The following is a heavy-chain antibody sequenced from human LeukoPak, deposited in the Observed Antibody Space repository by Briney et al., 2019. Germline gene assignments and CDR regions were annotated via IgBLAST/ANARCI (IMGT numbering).Heavy chain of an antibody. Sequence: PGGSLRLSCAASGFTFSNYGMHWVRQAPGKGLEWVAVISYDGSNKYYADSVRGRFTISRDNSKNTLYLQMNSLRAEDTAVYYCARDEQWLVLMALNGMDVWGQGTTVTVSS. CDR3: ARDEQWLVLMALNGMDV. V-gene: IGHV3-30*03. J-gene: IGHJ6*02. D-gene: IGHD6-19*01. CDR2: ISYDGSNK. CDR1: GFTFSNYG.